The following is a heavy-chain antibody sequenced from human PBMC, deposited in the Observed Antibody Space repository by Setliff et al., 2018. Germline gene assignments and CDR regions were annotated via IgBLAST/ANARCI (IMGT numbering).Heavy chain of an antibody. CDR2: IYHSGSI. D-gene: IGHD3-3*01. V-gene: IGHV4-31*03. CDR3: ARAIGPTSQLLLEWFPHYYYYYYMDV. CDR1: GGSISSGGYY. J-gene: IGHJ6*03. Sequence: SETLSLTCTVSGGSISSGGYYWSWIRQHPGKGLEWIGEIYHSGSINYNPSLKSRVTMSVDKSKNQFSLKLTSVTAADTAVYYCARAIGPTSQLLLEWFPHYYYYYYMDVWGKGTTVTVSS.